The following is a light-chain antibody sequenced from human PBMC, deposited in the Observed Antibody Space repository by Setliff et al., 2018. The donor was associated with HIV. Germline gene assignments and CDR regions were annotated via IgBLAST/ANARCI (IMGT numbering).Light chain of an antibody. CDR1: QSISSN. J-gene: IGKJ4*01. V-gene: IGKV3-15*01. CDR2: GAS. Sequence: EIVMTQSPATLSVSPGESATLSCRASQSISSNLAWYQEKPGQAPRLLIYGASTRATGIPARFTGSGSGTELTLSISSMQSEDFAVYYCQQYNNWPPDTFGGGTKVDIK. CDR3: QQYNNWPPDT.